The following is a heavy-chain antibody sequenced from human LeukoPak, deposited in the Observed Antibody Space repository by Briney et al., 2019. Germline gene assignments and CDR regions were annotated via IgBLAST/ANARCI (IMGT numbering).Heavy chain of an antibody. D-gene: IGHD3-10*01. J-gene: IGHJ4*02. V-gene: IGHV4-59*11. CDR3: ASRPADTTWYGVVDY. CDR1: GRSINIHY. Sequence: SEPLSLICSVSGRSINIHYWSWIRQPPGKRLEWLGYIFNTGNTNYSPSLARLVTMSVDTPRAHFFLRLSPVTAADTAIYYCASRPADTTWYGVVDYWSQGTLVTVSS. CDR2: IFNTGNT.